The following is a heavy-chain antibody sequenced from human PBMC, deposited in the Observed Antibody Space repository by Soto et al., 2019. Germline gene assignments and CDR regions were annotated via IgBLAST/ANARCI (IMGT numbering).Heavy chain of an antibody. CDR3: ATDRFASPVDP. Sequence: GGSLRLSCAASGLTFSNAWMIWVRQAPGKGLEWLGRIGSKTSGGAADYSAPVEGRFTISRDDSKNTLYLQMNSLKTEETAIYYCATDRFASPVDPWGQGTLVTVSS. D-gene: IGHD3-10*01. V-gene: IGHV3-15*04. J-gene: IGHJ5*02. CDR2: IGSKTSGGAA. CDR1: GLTFSNAW.